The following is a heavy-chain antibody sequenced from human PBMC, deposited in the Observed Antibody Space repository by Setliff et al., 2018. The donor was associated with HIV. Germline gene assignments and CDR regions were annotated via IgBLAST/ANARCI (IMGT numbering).Heavy chain of an antibody. V-gene: IGHV4-39*07. J-gene: IGHJ4*02. CDR1: GGSVGSSSYY. Sequence: ASETLSLTCTVSGGSVGSSSYYWAWIRQPPGKGLEWIGEINHSGSTNYNPSLKSRVTISVDTSKNQFSLKLSSVTAADTAVYYCARAANYYDSSGYWAPPRYFDYWGRGTLVTVSS. CDR2: INHSGST. D-gene: IGHD3-22*01. CDR3: ARAANYYDSSGYWAPPRYFDY.